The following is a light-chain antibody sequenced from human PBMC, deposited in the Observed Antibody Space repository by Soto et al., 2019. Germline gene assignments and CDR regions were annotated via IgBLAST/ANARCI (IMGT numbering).Light chain of an antibody. J-gene: IGLJ1*01. V-gene: IGLV2-11*01. CDR2: DVT. CDR1: SSDVGGSDN. Sequence: QSALTQPRSVSGSPGQSVTISCTGTSSDVGGSDNVSWYQHHPGKAPKLMIFDVTKRPSGVPDRLSGSKSGNTASLTISGLQAEDEADYYCCSYAGTYNFVFGTGTKLTVL. CDR3: CSYAGTYNFV.